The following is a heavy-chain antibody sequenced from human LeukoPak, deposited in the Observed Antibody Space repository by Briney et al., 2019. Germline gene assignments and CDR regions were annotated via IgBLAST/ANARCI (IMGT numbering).Heavy chain of an antibody. D-gene: IGHD4-17*01. CDR1: GFTFSSYS. V-gene: IGHV3-21*01. Sequence: PGGSLRLSCAASGFTFSSYSMNWVRQAPGKGLEWVSSISSSSIYIYYADSVKGRFTISRDDAKNSLYLQMNSLRAEDTAVYYCARGDYGDYPVDYWGQGTLVTVSS. CDR3: ARGDYGDYPVDY. J-gene: IGHJ4*02. CDR2: ISSSSIYI.